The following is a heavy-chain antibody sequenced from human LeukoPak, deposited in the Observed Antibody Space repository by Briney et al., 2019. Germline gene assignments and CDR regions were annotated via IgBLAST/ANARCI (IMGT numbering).Heavy chain of an antibody. D-gene: IGHD2-15*01. J-gene: IGHJ4*02. CDR1: GFTFSNYA. V-gene: IGHV3-23*01. Sequence: PGGSLRLSCAASGFTFSNYAMNWARQAPGKGLEWVSAISGSGGSKYYADSVKGRFTISRDNSKNTLYLQMNSLRAEDTAVYYCAKGPQRTPYYIDYWGQGTLVTVSS. CDR2: ISGSGGSK. CDR3: AKGPQRTPYYIDY.